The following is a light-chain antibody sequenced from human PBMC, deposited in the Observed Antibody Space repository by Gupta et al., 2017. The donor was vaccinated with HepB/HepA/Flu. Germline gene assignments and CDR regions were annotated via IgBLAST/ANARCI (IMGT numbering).Light chain of an antibody. CDR3: CSYSSSRSYV. J-gene: IGLJ1*01. CDR1: SSDIGAYNY. Sequence: QSALTQPASVSGSPGQSITISCTGTSSDIGAYNYVSWYQQHPGKVPKLVIFDVYSRPSGVSNRFSGSKSGNTASLTISGLRAEDEADYYCCSYSSSRSYVFGTGTEVTVL. V-gene: IGLV2-14*03. CDR2: DVY.